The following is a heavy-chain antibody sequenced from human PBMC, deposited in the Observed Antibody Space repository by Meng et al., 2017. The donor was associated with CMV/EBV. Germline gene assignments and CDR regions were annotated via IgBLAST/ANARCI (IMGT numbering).Heavy chain of an antibody. V-gene: IGHV3-23*01. J-gene: IGHJ4*02. CDR3: AKFGTTGTTGVDY. CDR1: GFTFSSYA. CDR2: ISGSGGST. D-gene: IGHD1-1*01. Sequence: LSLTCAASGFTFSSYAMSWVRQAPGKGLEWVSAISGSGGSTYYADSVKGRFTISRDNSKNTLYLQMNSLRAEDTAVYYCAKFGTTGTTGVDYWGQGTLVTVSS.